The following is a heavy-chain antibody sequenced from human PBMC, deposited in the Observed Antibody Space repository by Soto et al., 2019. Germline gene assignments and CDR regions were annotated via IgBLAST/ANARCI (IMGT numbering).Heavy chain of an antibody. CDR3: ARVGVAPYYDSGMDA. CDR1: GYTFTRSG. D-gene: IGHD5-12*01. J-gene: IGHJ6*02. Sequence: QVQLVQSGAEVKKPGASVKVSCKASGYTFTRSGISWVRQAPGQGLEWRGWISTYNGDTNYAQTFQGRGTMTTDTCTSTVHMEVRSLRSDATAVYYCARVGVAPYYDSGMDAWAQETPVTVSS. V-gene: IGHV1-18*01. CDR2: ISTYNGDT.